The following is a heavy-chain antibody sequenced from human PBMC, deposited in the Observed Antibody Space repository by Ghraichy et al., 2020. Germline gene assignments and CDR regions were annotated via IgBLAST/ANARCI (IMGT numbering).Heavy chain of an antibody. Sequence: SETLSLTCTVSGGSISSSSYYWGWIRQPPGKGLEWIGSIYYSGSTYYNPSLKSRVTISVDTSKNQFSLKLSSVTAADTAVYYCAIIRPHFDYWGQGTLVTVSS. CDR1: GGSISSSSYY. CDR2: IYYSGST. V-gene: IGHV4-39*01. J-gene: IGHJ4*02. D-gene: IGHD1-14*01. CDR3: AIIRPHFDY.